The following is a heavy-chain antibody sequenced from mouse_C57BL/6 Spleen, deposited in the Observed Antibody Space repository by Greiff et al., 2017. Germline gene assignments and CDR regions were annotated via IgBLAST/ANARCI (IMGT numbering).Heavy chain of an antibody. CDR2: IYIGNGYT. CDR1: GYTFTSYG. CDR3: ARSGGLRQDYYAMDD. Sequence: VQLKQSGAELVGPGSSVKMSCKTSGYTFTSYGINWVKQRPGQGLEWIGYIYIGNGYTEYNEKFKGKATMTSDTSSTTAYMQLSSLTSEDSAIYFCARSGGLRQDYYAMDDWGQGTSVTVSS. D-gene: IGHD2-2*01. V-gene: IGHV1-58*01. J-gene: IGHJ4*01.